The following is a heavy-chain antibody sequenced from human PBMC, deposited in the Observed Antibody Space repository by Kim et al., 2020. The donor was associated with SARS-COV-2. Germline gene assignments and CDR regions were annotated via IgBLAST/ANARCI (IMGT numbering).Heavy chain of an antibody. CDR3: ARGLGPRIVATIFNWFDP. CDR2: INHSGST. CDR1: GGSFSGYY. Sequence: SETLSLTCAVYGGSFSGYYWSWIRQPPGKGLEWIGEINHSGSTNYNPSLKSRVTISVDTSKNQFSLKLSSVTAADTAVYYCARGLGPRIVATIFNWFDPWGQGTLVTVSS. D-gene: IGHD5-12*01. J-gene: IGHJ5*02. V-gene: IGHV4-34*01.